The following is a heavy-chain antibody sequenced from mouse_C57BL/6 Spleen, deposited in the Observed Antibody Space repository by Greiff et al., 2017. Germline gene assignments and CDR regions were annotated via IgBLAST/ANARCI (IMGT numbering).Heavy chain of an antibody. CDR2: IYPSDSET. J-gene: IGHJ2*01. Sequence: QVQLQQPGAELVRPGSSVKLSCKASGYTFTSYWMDWVKQRPGQGLEWIGNIYPSDSETHYNQKFKDKATLTVDKSSSTAYMQLSSLTSEDSAVYYCARSPTGTGYWGQCTTLPVSS. CDR1: GYTFTSYW. CDR3: ARSPTGTGY. V-gene: IGHV1-61*01. D-gene: IGHD4-1*01.